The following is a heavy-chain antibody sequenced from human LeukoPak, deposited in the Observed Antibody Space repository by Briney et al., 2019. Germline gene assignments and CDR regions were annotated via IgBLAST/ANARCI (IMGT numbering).Heavy chain of an antibody. D-gene: IGHD6-19*01. J-gene: IGHJ1*01. CDR1: GGSISSSSYY. CDR2: IYYSGST. Sequence: SETLSLTCTVSGGSISSSSYYWGWLRQPPGKGLEWIGSIYYSGSTYYNPSLKSRVTISVDTSKNQFSLKLSSVTAADTAVYYCARGLAVAGTWGYFQHWGQGTLVTVSS. CDR3: ARGLAVAGTWGYFQH. V-gene: IGHV4-39*07.